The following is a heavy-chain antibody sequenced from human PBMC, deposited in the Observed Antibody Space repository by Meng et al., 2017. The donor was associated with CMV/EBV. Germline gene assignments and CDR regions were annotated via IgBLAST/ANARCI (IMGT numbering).Heavy chain of an antibody. CDR2: INPSGGST. CDR1: GYTFTSYY. V-gene: IGHV1-46*01. J-gene: IGHJ6*02. CDR3: ARRFLEGLDV. D-gene: IGHD3-3*01. Sequence: ASVQVSCKASGYTFTSYYMHWVRQATGQGLEWMGIINPSGGSTSYAQKFQGRVTITRDTSTSTVYMELSSLRSEDTAVYYCARRFLEGLDVWGQGTTVTVSS.